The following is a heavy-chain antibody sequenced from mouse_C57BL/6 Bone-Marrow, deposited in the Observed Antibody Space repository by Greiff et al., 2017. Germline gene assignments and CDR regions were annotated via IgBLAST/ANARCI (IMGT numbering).Heavy chain of an antibody. V-gene: IGHV5-6*01. CDR1: GFTFSSYG. J-gene: IGHJ4*01. CDR3: ARLRRGGYAMDY. Sequence: VQLQQSGGDLVQPGGSLKLSCAASGFTFSSYGMSWVRQTPDKRLEWVATISSGGSSTYYPDSVKGRFTISRDNAKNTLYLQMSSLKSEDTAMYDCARLRRGGYAMDYWGQGTSVTVSS. CDR2: ISSGGSST.